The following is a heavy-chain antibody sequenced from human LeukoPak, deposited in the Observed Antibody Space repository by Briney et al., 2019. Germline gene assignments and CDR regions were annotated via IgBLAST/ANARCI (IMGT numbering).Heavy chain of an antibody. D-gene: IGHD6-13*01. CDR2: INWNGGST. Sequence: GGSLRLSCAASGFTFDDYGMSWVRQAPGKGLEWVSGINWNGGSTGYADSMKGRFTISRDNAKNSLYLQMNSLRAEDTALYYCASFYSSSWYAVDYWGQGTLVTVSS. J-gene: IGHJ4*02. CDR3: ASFYSSSWYAVDY. V-gene: IGHV3-20*04. CDR1: GFTFDDYG.